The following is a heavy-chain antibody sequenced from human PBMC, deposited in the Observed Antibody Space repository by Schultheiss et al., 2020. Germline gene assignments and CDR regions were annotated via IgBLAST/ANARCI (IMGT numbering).Heavy chain of an antibody. D-gene: IGHD4-23*01. V-gene: IGHV4-4*07. Sequence: SETLSLTCTVSGGSISSYYWSWIRQPAGKGLEWIGRIYTSGSTYYNPSLKSRVTISVDTSKNQFSLKLSSVTAADTAVYYCQGQNSRGDYYYYYMDVWGKGTTVTVSS. CDR2: IYTSGST. CDR3: QGQNSRGDYYYYYMDV. J-gene: IGHJ6*03. CDR1: GGSISSYY.